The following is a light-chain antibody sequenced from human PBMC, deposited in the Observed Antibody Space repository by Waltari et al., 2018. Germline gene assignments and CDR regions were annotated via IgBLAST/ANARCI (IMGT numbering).Light chain of an antibody. CDR1: SSNIGKNY. CDR3: GAWDSSLSAGV. CDR2: DIN. V-gene: IGLV1-51*01. J-gene: IGLJ2*01. Sequence: QSVLTQPPSVSAAPGQKVTISCSGNSSNIGKNYVSWYQQFPGTAPNLLIYDINRRPSGIPDGFSGSDSGTSATLGITGLQTGDEADYYCGAWDSSLSAGVFGGGTKLTVL.